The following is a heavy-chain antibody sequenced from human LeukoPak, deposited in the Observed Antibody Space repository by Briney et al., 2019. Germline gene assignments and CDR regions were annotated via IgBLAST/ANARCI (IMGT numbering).Heavy chain of an antibody. D-gene: IGHD6-19*01. CDR2: MNPNSGNT. CDR1: GYTFTSYD. J-gene: IGHJ3*02. Sequence: ASVKVSCKASGYTFTSYDVNWVRQATGQGLEWMGWMNPNSGNTGYAQKFQGRVTITRNTSISTAYMELSSLRSEDTAVYYCARGSVIAVAGTTHDAFDIWGQGTMVTVSS. CDR3: ARGSVIAVAGTTHDAFDI. V-gene: IGHV1-8*03.